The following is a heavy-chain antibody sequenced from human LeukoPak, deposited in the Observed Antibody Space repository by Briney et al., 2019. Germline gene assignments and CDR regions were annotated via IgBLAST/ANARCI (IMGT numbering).Heavy chain of an antibody. V-gene: IGHV1-69*04. D-gene: IGHD5-12*01. J-gene: IGHJ6*02. CDR1: GGTFSSYA. Sequence: SVKVSCKASGGTFSSYAISWVRQAPGQGLEWMGRIIPIFGIANYAQKFQGRVTITADKSTSTAYTELSSLRSEDTAVYYCARGRKRGHKNYYYGMDVWGQGTTVTVSS. CDR2: IIPIFGIA. CDR3: ARGRKRGHKNYYYGMDV.